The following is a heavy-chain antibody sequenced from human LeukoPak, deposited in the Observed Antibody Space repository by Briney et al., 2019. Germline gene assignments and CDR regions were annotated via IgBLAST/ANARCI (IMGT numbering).Heavy chain of an antibody. CDR3: AKSDYYGSGSFRTGFDP. D-gene: IGHD3-10*01. CDR2: ISSSGSTI. J-gene: IGHJ5*02. Sequence: PGGSLRLSCAASGFTFSSYEMNWVRQAPGKGLEWVSYISSSGSTIYYADSVKGRFTISRDNAKNSLYLQMNSLRAEDTAVYYCAKSDYYGSGSFRTGFDPWGQGTLVTVSS. CDR1: GFTFSSYE. V-gene: IGHV3-48*03.